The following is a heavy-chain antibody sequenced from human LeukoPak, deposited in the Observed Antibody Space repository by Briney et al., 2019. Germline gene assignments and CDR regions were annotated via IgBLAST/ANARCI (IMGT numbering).Heavy chain of an antibody. CDR2: ISGSGGST. CDR3: AKRWEDDYGDYIDY. D-gene: IGHD4-17*01. V-gene: IGHV3-23*01. Sequence: GGSLRLSCAASGFTLSNYAMSWVRQAPGKGLEWVSTISGSGGSTNYADSVKGRFTISRDNSKNTLYLQMNSLRAEDTAVYYCAKRWEDDYGDYIDYWGQGTLVTVSS. CDR1: GFTLSNYA. J-gene: IGHJ4*02.